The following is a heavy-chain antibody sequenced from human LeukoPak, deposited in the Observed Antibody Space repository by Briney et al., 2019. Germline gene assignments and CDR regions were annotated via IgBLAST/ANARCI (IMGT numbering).Heavy chain of an antibody. D-gene: IGHD1-26*01. J-gene: IGHJ3*02. CDR3: AKVGPPIVAGARGDAFEI. V-gene: IGHV1-18*01. Sequence: ASVKVSCKASGYRFSNFGITWVRQAPGQGLEWMGWTSPYDDNPEYAKKFQGRVTMTTDTSTSTAYMELRSLRPDDTAMYYCAKVGPPIVAGARGDAFEIWGQGTLVTVSS. CDR2: TSPYDDNP. CDR1: GYRFSNFG.